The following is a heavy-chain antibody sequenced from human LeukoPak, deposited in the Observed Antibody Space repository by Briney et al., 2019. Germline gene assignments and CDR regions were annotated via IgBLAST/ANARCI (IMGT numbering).Heavy chain of an antibody. CDR3: AKAGPYIAARPFDY. CDR2: VSGSGAST. J-gene: IGHJ4*02. Sequence: GGSLRLSCAASGFTFSSYAMSWVRQAPGKGLGWVSAVSGSGASTYYADSVKGRFTISRDNSKNTLYLQMNSLRAGDTAVYYCAKAGPYIAARPFDYWGQGTLVAVSS. V-gene: IGHV3-23*01. D-gene: IGHD6-6*01. CDR1: GFTFSSYA.